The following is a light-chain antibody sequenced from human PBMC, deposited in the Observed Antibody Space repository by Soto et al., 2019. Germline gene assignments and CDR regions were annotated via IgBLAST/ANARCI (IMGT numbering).Light chain of an antibody. J-gene: IGLJ1*01. CDR3: AAWDDSLNVYV. CDR2: SNN. V-gene: IGLV1-44*01. Sequence: QSVLTQLPSASGTPGQRVTISCSGSSSNIGSNTVNWYQQLPGTAPKLLIYSNNQRPSGVPDRFSGSKSGTSASLAISGLQSEDAADYYCAAWDDSLNVYVFGTGTRVTV. CDR1: SSNIGSNT.